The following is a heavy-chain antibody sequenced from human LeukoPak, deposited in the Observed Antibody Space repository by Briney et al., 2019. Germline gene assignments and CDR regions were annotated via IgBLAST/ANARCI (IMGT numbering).Heavy chain of an antibody. CDR3: ARDQTQDYYGSGSFDI. J-gene: IGHJ3*02. V-gene: IGHV1-46*01. CDR1: GYTFTSYS. Sequence: ASVKVSCKASGYTFTSYSMHWVRQAPGQGLEWMGIINPSGGSTSYAQKFQGRVTMTRDTSTSTVYMELSSLRSEDTAVYYCARDQTQDYYGSGSFDIWGQGTMVTVSS. CDR2: INPSGGST. D-gene: IGHD3-10*01.